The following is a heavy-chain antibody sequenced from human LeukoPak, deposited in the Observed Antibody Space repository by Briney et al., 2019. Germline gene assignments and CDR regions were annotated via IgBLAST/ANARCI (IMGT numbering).Heavy chain of an antibody. V-gene: IGHV3-53*01. CDR3: ARDSITIFGVVHYHGMDV. CDR2: IYSGDRA. D-gene: IGHD3-3*01. J-gene: IGHJ6*02. Sequence: PGGSLRLSCAASGFTVSNNYMSWVRQAPGKGLEWVSIIYSGDRAYYADSVKGRFTISRDNSKNTLYLQMNSLRAEDTAVYYCARDSITIFGVVHYHGMDVWGQGTTVTVFS. CDR1: GFTVSNNY.